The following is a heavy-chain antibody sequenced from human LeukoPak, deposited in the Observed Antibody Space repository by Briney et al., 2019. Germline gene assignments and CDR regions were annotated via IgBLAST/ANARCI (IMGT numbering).Heavy chain of an antibody. CDR1: GSTFRLHA. D-gene: IGHD2-21*01. J-gene: IGHJ5*02. CDR3: AKDQGPYVSIDNNWFDP. V-gene: IGHV3-23*01. Sequence: GGPLRLPSATCGSTFRLHAISRVQQSTGKGTAFVLAVIGYCDNIYYADSVKGRITLSRDNSKTTLYLKMFSLRAEDTAVYYCAKDQGPYVSIDNNWFDPWGQGTMVTVSS. CDR2: VIGYCDNI.